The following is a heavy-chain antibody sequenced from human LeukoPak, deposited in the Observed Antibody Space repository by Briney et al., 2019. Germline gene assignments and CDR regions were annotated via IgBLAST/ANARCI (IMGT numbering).Heavy chain of an antibody. CDR3: ARRVYSVVVPAAPFDY. CDR1: GYSFTSYW. J-gene: IGHJ4*02. D-gene: IGHD2-2*01. V-gene: IGHV5-51*01. CDR2: IYPGDSDT. Sequence: GESLKISCKGSGYSFTSYWIGWVRQMPGKGLEWLVIIYPGDSDTRYSPSFQGQVTISADKSISTAYLQWSSLKASDTAMYYCARRVYSVVVPAAPFDYWGQGTLVTVSS.